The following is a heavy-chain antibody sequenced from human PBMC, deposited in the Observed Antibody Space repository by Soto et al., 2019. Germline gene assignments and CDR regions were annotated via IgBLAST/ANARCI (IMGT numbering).Heavy chain of an antibody. CDR2: ISYDEIDK. V-gene: IGHV3-30*04. CDR3: ALRKTGSYFDY. J-gene: IGHJ4*02. CDR1: GFTFSNYT. D-gene: IGHD1-26*01. Sequence: GGSLRLSCAASGFTFSNYTMHWVRQAPGKGLEWVALISYDEIDKYFADAVKGRFTISRDNSKNTLYLQMGSLRAEDTAVYYCALRKTGSYFDYWGQGTLVTVSS.